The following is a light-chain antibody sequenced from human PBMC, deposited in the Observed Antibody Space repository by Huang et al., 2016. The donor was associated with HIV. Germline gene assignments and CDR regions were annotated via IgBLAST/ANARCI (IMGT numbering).Light chain of an antibody. CDR3: LHYDNWPPYT. V-gene: IGKV3-15*01. CDR2: AAS. CDR1: QRVGNK. Sequence: EIVMTQSPTTLSVSPGERATLSCRASQRVGNKIAWYQQKPGQAPRLLIYAASTRPTGISGRFSGSGSETEFTLTISSLQSEDFAVYYCLHYDNWPPYTFGQGTKVELK. J-gene: IGKJ2*01.